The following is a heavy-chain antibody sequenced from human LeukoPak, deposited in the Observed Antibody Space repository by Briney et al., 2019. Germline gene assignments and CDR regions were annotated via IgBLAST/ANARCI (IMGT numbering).Heavy chain of an antibody. Sequence: PSETLSLTCTVSGGSISSVKDYWAWIRQPPGKGLEWIASGDYSGGTYYNPSLESRVTISADMSKNQISLKLSFVTAADTAVYYCARVLLVATTNWFDPWGQGTLVTVSS. CDR1: GGSISSVKDY. CDR2: GDYSGGT. V-gene: IGHV4-39*07. CDR3: ARVLLVATTNWFDP. D-gene: IGHD5-12*01. J-gene: IGHJ5*02.